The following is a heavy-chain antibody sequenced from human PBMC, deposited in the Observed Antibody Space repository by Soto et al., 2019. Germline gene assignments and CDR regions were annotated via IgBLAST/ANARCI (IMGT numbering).Heavy chain of an antibody. CDR3: ARVRPLYSMDV. Sequence: GGSLRLSCAASGFTFSRHWMHWVRQAPGKGLVWVSRINSDGSSRIYAEAVKGRFTISRDNAKNSLYLQMDSLRAEDTAVYYCARVRPLYSMDVWGQGTTVTVSS. CDR1: GFTFSRHW. CDR2: INSDGSSR. V-gene: IGHV3-74*01. D-gene: IGHD2-15*01. J-gene: IGHJ6*02.